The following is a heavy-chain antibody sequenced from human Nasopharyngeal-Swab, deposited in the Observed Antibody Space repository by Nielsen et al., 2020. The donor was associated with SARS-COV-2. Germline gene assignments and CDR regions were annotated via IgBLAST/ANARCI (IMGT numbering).Heavy chain of an antibody. V-gene: IGHV3-74*01. J-gene: IGHJ6*02. CDR2: INSDVSST. Sequence: GESLKISCAASGFTFSSYWMHWVRHAPGTGLVWVSRINSDVSSTSYADSVKGRFTISRDNAKNTLYLQMNSLRAEDTAVYYCAREFSKDYSNYYYGMDVWGQGTTVTVSS. CDR1: GFTFSSYW. CDR3: AREFSKDYSNYYYGMDV. D-gene: IGHD4-11*01.